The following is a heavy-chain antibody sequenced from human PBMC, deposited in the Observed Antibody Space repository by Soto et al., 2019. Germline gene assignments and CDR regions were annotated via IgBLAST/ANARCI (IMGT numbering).Heavy chain of an antibody. V-gene: IGHV1-18*01. CDR1: GYTFTIYG. D-gene: IGHD5-12*01. J-gene: IGHJ6*02. CDR2: ISPDNGNT. CDR3: ARALGYSGYAGMDV. Sequence: QVQLVQSGGEVKKPGASVKVSCKASGYTFTIYGINWVRQAPGQGLEWMGWISPDNGNTNYAQKLQGRVTMTTATSTRTAYMELRSLRSDDTAVYCCARALGYSGYAGMDVWGQGTTVTVSS.